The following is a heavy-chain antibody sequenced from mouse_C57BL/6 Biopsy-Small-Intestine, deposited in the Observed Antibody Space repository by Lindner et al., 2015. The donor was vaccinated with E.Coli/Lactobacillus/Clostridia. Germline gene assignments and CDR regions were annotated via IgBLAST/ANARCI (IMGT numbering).Heavy chain of an antibody. CDR3: ARLGTGYYFDY. V-gene: IGHV1S29*02. CDR2: IYPNNGGT. D-gene: IGHD4-1*01. CDR1: GYSFTDYN. J-gene: IGHJ2*01. Sequence: VQLQESGPELVKPGASVKISCKASGYSFTDYNIDWVKQSHGKSLEWIGYIYPNNGGTVYNQKFKSKATLTVDKSSSTAYMQLNSLTSEDSAVYYCARLGTGYYFDYWGHGTTLTVSS.